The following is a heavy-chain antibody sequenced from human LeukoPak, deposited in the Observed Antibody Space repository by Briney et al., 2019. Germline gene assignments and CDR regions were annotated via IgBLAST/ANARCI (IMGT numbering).Heavy chain of an antibody. CDR2: IIPIFGTA. CDR3: ASPLIGSHYYDSSGYYEAFDY. V-gene: IGHV1-69*13. CDR1: GGTFSSYA. Sequence: ASVKVSCKASGGTFSSYAISWVRQAPGQGLEWMGGIIPIFGTANYAQKFQGRVTITADESTSTAYMELSSLRSEDTAVYYCASPLIGSHYYDSSGYYEAFDYWGQGTLVTVSS. D-gene: IGHD3-22*01. J-gene: IGHJ4*02.